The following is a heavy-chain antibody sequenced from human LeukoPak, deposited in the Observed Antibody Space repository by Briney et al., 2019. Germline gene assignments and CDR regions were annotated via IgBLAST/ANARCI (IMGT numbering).Heavy chain of an antibody. V-gene: IGHV3-53*01. J-gene: IGHJ4*02. CDR3: ARSSGRYFDWLLSYYFDY. CDR2: IYSGGST. D-gene: IGHD3-9*01. Sequence: PGGSLRLSCAASGFTVSSNYMNWVRQAPGKGLEWVSIIYSGGSTFYADSVKGRFTISRDNSKNTLFLQMNSLRAEDTAVYYCARSSGRYFDWLLSYYFDYWGQGTLVTVSS. CDR1: GFTVSSNY.